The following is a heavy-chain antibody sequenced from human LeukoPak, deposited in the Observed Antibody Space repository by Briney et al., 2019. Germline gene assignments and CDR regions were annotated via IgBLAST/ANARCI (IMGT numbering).Heavy chain of an antibody. CDR3: ARDGVDSGYDDSADY. J-gene: IGHJ4*02. CDR1: GYTFTCYY. Sequence: ASVKVSCKASGYTFTCYYMHWVRQAPGQGLEWMGRINPNSGGTNYAQKFQGRVTMTRDTSISTAYMELSRLRSVDTAVYYCARDGVDSGYDDSADYWGQGTLVTVSS. V-gene: IGHV1-2*06. D-gene: IGHD5-12*01. CDR2: INPNSGGT.